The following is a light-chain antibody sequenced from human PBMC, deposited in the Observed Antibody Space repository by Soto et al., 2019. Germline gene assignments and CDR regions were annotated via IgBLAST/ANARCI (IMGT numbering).Light chain of an antibody. CDR3: QQYGSSFIT. J-gene: IGKJ5*01. CDR1: QSVSSSY. V-gene: IGKV3-20*01. Sequence: EIVLTQSPGTLSLSPGERATLSCRASQSVSSSYLAWYQQKPGQAPRLLIYGASSRATGIPDRFSGSGSGTDFTLTISRLEPEDFAVYYCQQYGSSFITFXQGTRMEIK. CDR2: GAS.